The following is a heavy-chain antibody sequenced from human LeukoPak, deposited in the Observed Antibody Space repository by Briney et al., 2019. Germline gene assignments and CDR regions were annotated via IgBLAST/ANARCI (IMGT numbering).Heavy chain of an antibody. D-gene: IGHD2-2*01. CDR3: AADFPGASYPVDY. V-gene: IGHV3-15*01. Sequence: GGSLRLSCAASGFDFINSWMSWVRQAPGKGLEWVARIKRKADGETTEYTAPVNGRFTISRDDAKNTLYVQMSRLKTEDTGVYFCAADFPGASYPVDYWGQGALVTVSS. J-gene: IGHJ4*02. CDR2: IKRKADGETT. CDR1: GFDFINSW.